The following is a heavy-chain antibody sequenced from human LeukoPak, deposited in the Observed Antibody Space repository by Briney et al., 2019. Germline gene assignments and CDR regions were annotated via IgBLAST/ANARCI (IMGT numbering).Heavy chain of an antibody. Sequence: GGSLRLSCEASGFIFSDFWTHWVRQVPGKGLVWVSGMNSDGSSLSYADSVKGRFTISRDNAKNTLYLQMNSLRVDDTAIYYCVRGGYSSSYYSYFYHMGVWGKGTTVTVSS. V-gene: IGHV3-74*01. D-gene: IGHD6-6*01. CDR1: GFIFSDFW. J-gene: IGHJ6*03. CDR3: VRGGYSSSYYSYFYHMGV. CDR2: MNSDGSSL.